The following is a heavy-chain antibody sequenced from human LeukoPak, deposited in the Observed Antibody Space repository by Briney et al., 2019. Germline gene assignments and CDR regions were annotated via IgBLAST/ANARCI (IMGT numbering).Heavy chain of an antibody. CDR1: GFTFSSYW. J-gene: IGHJ4*02. V-gene: IGHV3-74*01. D-gene: IGHD2-15*01. CDR2: INSDGSST. Sequence: GGSLRLSCAASGFTFSSYWMHWVRQAPGKGLVWVSRINSDGSSTSYADSVKGRFTISRDNSKNTLYLQMNSLRAEDTAVYYCAKDEVRVAATCYFDYWGQGTLVTVSS. CDR3: AKDEVRVAATCYFDY.